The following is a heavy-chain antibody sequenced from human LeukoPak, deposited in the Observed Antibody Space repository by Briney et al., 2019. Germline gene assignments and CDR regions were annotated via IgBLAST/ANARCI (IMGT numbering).Heavy chain of an antibody. CDR3: ARAPVHYYDSSGYWRY. J-gene: IGHJ4*02. V-gene: IGHV3-48*01. D-gene: IGHD3-22*01. CDR2: ISSSSSTI. Sequence: PGGSLRLSCAASGFTFSSYSMNWVRQAPGKGLEWVSYISSSSSTIYYADSVKGRFTISRDNAKNSLYLQMNSLRAEDTAVYYCARAPVHYYDSSGYWRYWGQGTLVTVSS. CDR1: GFTFSSYS.